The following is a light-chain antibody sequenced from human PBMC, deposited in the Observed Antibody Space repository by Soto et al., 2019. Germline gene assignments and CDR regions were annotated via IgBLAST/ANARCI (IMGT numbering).Light chain of an antibody. J-gene: IGLJ3*02. CDR1: NIESKN. CDR2: RDN. V-gene: IGLV3-9*01. CDR3: QVWDSSTAV. Sequence: SYELTQPLSVSVALGQTARITCGGNNIESKNVHWYQQKPGQAPVLVIYRDNNRPSGIPERFSGSNSGNTATLTISRAQAGDEADYYCQVWDSSTAVFGGVTKLTVL.